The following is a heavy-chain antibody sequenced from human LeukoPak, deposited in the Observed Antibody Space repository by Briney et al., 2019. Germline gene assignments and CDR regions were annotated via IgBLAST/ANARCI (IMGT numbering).Heavy chain of an antibody. CDR3: AREVRGAKLWHFDL. V-gene: IGHV4-59*01. Sequence: SETLSLTCTVSGGSISGNYWSWIRQPPGKGLEYIGYLYNSGSTNYNPSLKSRVTISADTSKNQLFLKLNSVTAADTAVYYCAREVRGAKLWHFDLWGRSTLVTVSS. CDR1: GGSISGNY. CDR2: LYNSGST. J-gene: IGHJ2*01. D-gene: IGHD3-10*01.